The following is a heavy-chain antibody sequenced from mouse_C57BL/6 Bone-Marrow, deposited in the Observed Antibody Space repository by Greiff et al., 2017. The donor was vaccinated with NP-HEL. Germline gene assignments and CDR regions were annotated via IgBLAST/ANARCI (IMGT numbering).Heavy chain of an antibody. Sequence: EVQVVESGGGLVKPGGSLKLSCAASGFTFSSYAMSWVRQTPEKRLEWVATISDGGSYTYYPDNVKGRFTISRDNAKNNLYLQMSHLKSEDTAMYYCARITTKGVAMDYWGQGTSVTVSS. CDR2: ISDGGSYT. D-gene: IGHD1-1*01. V-gene: IGHV5-4*01. CDR1: GFTFSSYA. J-gene: IGHJ4*01. CDR3: ARITTKGVAMDY.